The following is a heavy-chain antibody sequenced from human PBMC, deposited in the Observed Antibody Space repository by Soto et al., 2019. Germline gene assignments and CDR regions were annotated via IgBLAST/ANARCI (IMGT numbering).Heavy chain of an antibody. CDR2: IGNSCDT. Sequence: EVQLVESGGDFIHPGGSLRLSCAAFGFTFSSYDMHWVRQGPGKGLEWVSLIGNSCDTHYSGSVKGRFTVSRENGKSSLSLQMYELRAEDTGVYYCVRGDHTLTGYKDYGMDVWGQGTTVTVSS. CDR3: VRGDHTLTGYKDYGMDV. CDR1: GFTFSSYD. D-gene: IGHD3-9*01. V-gene: IGHV3-13*01. J-gene: IGHJ6*02.